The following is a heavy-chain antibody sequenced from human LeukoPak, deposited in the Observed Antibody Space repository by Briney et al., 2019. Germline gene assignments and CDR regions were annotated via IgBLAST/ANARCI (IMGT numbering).Heavy chain of an antibody. V-gene: IGHV4-31*03. J-gene: IGHJ4*02. D-gene: IGHD3-22*01. CDR2: IYYSGST. Sequence: SETLSLTCTVSGGSISSGGYYWSWIRQHPGKGLEWIGYIYYSGSTCYNPSLKSRVTISVDTSKNQFSLKLSSVTAADTAVYYCARFDYDSSGYYYGYYWGQGTLVTVSS. CDR3: ARFDYDSSGYYYGYY. CDR1: GGSISSGGYY.